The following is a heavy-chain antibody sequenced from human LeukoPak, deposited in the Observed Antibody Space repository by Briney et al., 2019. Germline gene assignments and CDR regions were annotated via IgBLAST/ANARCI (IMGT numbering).Heavy chain of an antibody. D-gene: IGHD6-19*01. Sequence: ASVKASCKVSGYTFTSFGISWVRQPPGHGIEWLGSISAYIANTNYAQKLQGRVTITTDTSTRTAYMELRWLRSDDTAVYYCARDHHHQWLPTHDALDIGGQGTMVTVSS. CDR1: GYTFTSFG. J-gene: IGHJ3*02. CDR2: ISAYIANT. V-gene: IGHV1-18*01. CDR3: ARDHHHQWLPTHDALDI.